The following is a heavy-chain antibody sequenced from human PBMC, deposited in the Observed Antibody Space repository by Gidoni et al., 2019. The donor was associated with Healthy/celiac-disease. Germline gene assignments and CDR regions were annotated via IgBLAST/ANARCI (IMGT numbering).Heavy chain of an antibody. Sequence: EVQLVESGGGLVKPGGSLRLSCAASGFTFSSYSMNWVRQAPGKGLEWVSSISSSSSYIYYADSVKGRFTISRDNAKNSLYLQMNSLRAEDTAVYYCARDLMIGSSGYYFSEEPGAKYFQHWGQGTLVTVSS. CDR2: ISSSSSYI. CDR1: GFTFSSYS. D-gene: IGHD3-22*01. J-gene: IGHJ1*01. CDR3: ARDLMIGSSGYYFSEEPGAKYFQH. V-gene: IGHV3-21*01.